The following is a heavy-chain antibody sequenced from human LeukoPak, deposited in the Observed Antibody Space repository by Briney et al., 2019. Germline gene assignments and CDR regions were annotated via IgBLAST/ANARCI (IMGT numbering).Heavy chain of an antibody. CDR3: ARNSLNWCLEPTAADC. D-gene: IGHD1-1*01. J-gene: IGHJ4*02. CDR2: IYYSGST. Sequence: PSQTLSLTCTVSGGSISSSSYYWGWIRLPPGKGLEWVGSIYYSGSTYYNPSLKSRVTISVDTSKNQFSLKLSAVTAADTAAYYCARNSLNWCLEPTAADCWGQGILVTVSS. CDR1: GGSISSSSYY. V-gene: IGHV4-39*01.